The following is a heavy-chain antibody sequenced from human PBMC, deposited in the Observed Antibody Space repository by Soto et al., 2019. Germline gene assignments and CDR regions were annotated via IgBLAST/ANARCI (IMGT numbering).Heavy chain of an antibody. CDR2: IYWDDDR. Sequence: QITLKESGPTLVKPTQTLTLTCTLSGFSLSTTTVGVGWIRQPPGKALDWLALIYWDDDRRYKPSLKNRITITKDPSGGQVVLTLTNVAPVATANYYGAQITPFDFKGYYFDYWGPGILVTVSS. D-gene: IGHD3-16*01. CDR3: AQITPFDFKGYYFDY. J-gene: IGHJ4*02. CDR1: GFSLSTTTVG. V-gene: IGHV2-5*02.